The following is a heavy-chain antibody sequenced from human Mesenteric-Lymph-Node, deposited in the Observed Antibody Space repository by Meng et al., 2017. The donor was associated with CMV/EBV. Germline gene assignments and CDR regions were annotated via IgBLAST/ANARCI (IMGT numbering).Heavy chain of an antibody. CDR2: ISGSGGNT. Sequence: LRLSCSASGFTFSSYAMTWVRQAPGKGLEWVSAISGSGGNTYYADSVKGRFTISRDNSKNTLYLQMNSLRAEDTAVYYCAKDSGAFDYWGQGTLVTVSS. J-gene: IGHJ4*02. V-gene: IGHV3-23*01. CDR1: GFTFSSYA. CDR3: AKDSGAFDY.